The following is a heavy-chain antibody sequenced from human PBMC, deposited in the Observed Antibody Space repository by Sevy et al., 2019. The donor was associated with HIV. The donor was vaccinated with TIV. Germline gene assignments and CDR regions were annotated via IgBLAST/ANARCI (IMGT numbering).Heavy chain of an antibody. CDR1: GYSFSGYN. V-gene: IGHV1-2*06. CDR3: VRVPAAAGTRGYFDY. J-gene: IGHJ4*02. D-gene: IGHD6-13*01. CDR2: INPTSGGT. Sequence: ASVKVSCKTSGYSFSGYNMHWVRQAPGQGLEWMGRINPTSGGTKFAEMFQGRVTMTRDMSISTAYMELSSLRSDDTAVYYSVRVPAAAGTRGYFDYWGQGTLVTVSS.